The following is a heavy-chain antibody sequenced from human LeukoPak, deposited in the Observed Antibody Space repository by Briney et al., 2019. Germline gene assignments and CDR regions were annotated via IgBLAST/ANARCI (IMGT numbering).Heavy chain of an antibody. V-gene: IGHV3-30*02. CDR3: AKDRGGSYLKRSAFDI. CDR1: GFTFSSYG. CDR2: IRYNGSNK. J-gene: IGHJ3*02. D-gene: IGHD1-26*01. Sequence: PGGSLRLSCAASGFTFSSYGMHWVRQAPGKGLEWVAFIRYNGSNKYYADSVKGRFTLSRDNSKNTLYLQMNSLRAEDTAVYYCAKDRGGSYLKRSAFDIWGQETMVTVSS.